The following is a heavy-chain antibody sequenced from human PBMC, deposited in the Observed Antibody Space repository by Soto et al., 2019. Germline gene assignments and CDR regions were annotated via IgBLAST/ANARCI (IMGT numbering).Heavy chain of an antibody. CDR1: GFTFSSYA. J-gene: IGHJ4*02. D-gene: IGHD3-16*01. V-gene: IGHV3-23*01. CDR2: VSGSGDTT. Sequence: PGGSLRLSCAASGFTFSSYAMNWVRQAPGKGLEWVSVVSGSGDTTYYTDSVKGRFTISRDNSKNTVYLQMNTLRAEDTAVYYWAKRGGLGSFDSWGQGTLVTVSS. CDR3: AKRGGLGSFDS.